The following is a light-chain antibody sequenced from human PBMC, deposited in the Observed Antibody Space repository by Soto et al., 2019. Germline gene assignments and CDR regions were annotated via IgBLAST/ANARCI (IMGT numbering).Light chain of an antibody. Sequence: QSALTQPASVSGSPGQSITISCTGTSSDIGGYNFVSWYQQRPGKAPKLIIYEVTNRPSGVSNRFSGSKSGNTASLTISGLQAEDAADYYCSSYANEDTAVLFGGGTNLTVL. V-gene: IGLV2-14*01. CDR2: EVT. J-gene: IGLJ2*01. CDR3: SSYANEDTAVL. CDR1: SSDIGGYNF.